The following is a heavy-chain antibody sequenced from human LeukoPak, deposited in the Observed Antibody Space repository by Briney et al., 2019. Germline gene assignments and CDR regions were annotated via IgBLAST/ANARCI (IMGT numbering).Heavy chain of an antibody. Sequence: GASVKVSCKASGYTFTGYYMHWVRQAPGQGLEGMGWINPNSGGTNYAQKFQGRVTMTRDTSISTAYMELSRLRSDDTAVYYCAREGLGYYERTFDYWGQGTLVTVSS. J-gene: IGHJ4*02. D-gene: IGHD3-22*01. V-gene: IGHV1-2*02. CDR1: GYTFTGYY. CDR3: AREGLGYYERTFDY. CDR2: INPNSGGT.